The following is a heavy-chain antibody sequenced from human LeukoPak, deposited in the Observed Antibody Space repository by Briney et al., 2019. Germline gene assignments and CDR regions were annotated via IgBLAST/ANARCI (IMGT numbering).Heavy chain of an antibody. Sequence: GGSLRLSCVASGFTFSNYAMNWVRQAPGKGLEWVSVRGGCGDTYYVDWVKGRFTISRDNTKQTLYLQMNSLRAEDKAVYYCAKARSGTYRTYYFDYWGQGTLVTVSS. CDR1: GFTFSNYA. J-gene: IGHJ4*02. CDR2: RGGCGDT. D-gene: IGHD1-26*01. V-gene: IGHV3-23*01. CDR3: AKARSGTYRTYYFDY.